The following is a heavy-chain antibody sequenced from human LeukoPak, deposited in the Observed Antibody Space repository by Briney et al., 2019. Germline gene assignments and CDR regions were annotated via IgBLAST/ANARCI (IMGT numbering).Heavy chain of an antibody. D-gene: IGHD6-19*01. CDR3: ARHGGGRSGWTEGTDDY. J-gene: IGHJ4*02. V-gene: IGHV5-51*01. Sequence: GGSPEISFKVSGYRFTSYWIGLVPPMPGKGLEWMGIVYPPYSGHQYSPSFQGQVTISADKSISTAYLQWSSLRASDTAMYYCARHGGGRSGWTEGTDDYWGQGTLVTVSS. CDR1: GYRFTSYW. CDR2: VYPPYSGH.